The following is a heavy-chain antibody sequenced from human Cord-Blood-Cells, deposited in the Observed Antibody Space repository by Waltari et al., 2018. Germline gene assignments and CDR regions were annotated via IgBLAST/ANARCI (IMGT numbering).Heavy chain of an antibody. CDR1: GGSISSGGYY. D-gene: IGHD6-13*01. CDR2: IYYSGST. Sequence: QVQLQESGPGLVKPSQTLSLPGTVSGGSISSGGYYWTWIRQHPGKGLEWIGYIYYSGSTYYNPSLKSRVTISVDTSKNQFSLKLSSVTAADTAVYYCARGGYSSSWYYFDYWGQGTLVTVSS. CDR3: ARGGYSSSWYYFDY. V-gene: IGHV4-31*03. J-gene: IGHJ4*02.